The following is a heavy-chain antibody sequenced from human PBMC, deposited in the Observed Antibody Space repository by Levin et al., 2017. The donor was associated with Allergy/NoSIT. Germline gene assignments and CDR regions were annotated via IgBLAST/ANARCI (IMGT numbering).Heavy chain of an antibody. V-gene: IGHV3-21*01. J-gene: IGHJ6*02. CDR3: ARDDYSNRYYGMDV. Sequence: GGSLRLSCAASGFTFSSYSMNWVRQAPGKGLEWVSSISSSSSYIYYADSVKGRFTISRDNAKNSLYLQMNSLRAEDTAVYYCARDDYSNRYYGMDVWGQGTTVTVSS. CDR1: GFTFSSYS. CDR2: ISSSSSYI. D-gene: IGHD4-11*01.